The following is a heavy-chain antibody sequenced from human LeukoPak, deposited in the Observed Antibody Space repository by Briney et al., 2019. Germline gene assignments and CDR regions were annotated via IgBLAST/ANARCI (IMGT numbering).Heavy chain of an antibody. CDR1: GGSISSYY. J-gene: IGHJ4*01. CDR3: ARLSSWYQVFDY. CDR2: IYNTGST. V-gene: IGHV4-4*09. Sequence: SETLSHTCIVAGGSISSYYWIWILQPPGKGLEGFVYIYNTGSTNYNPSLASRIAISIDTSNNQFSLKLSSVTAAGTAVYYCARLSSWYQVFDYWGHGTLVTVSS. D-gene: IGHD6-13*01.